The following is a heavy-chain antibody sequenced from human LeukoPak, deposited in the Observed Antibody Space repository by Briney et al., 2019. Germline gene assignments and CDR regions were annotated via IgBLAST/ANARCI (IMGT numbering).Heavy chain of an antibody. CDR2: IYYSGSP. V-gene: IGHV4-59*08. D-gene: IGHD6-13*01. CDR3: AILRAIAAASFGFDP. CDR1: GGSISSYY. Sequence: SETLSLTCTVSGGSISSYYWSWIRQPPGKGLEWIGYIYYSGSPNHNPSLRSRVTISLDTSKNQFSLKLSSVTAADTAVYYCAILRAIAAASFGFDPWGQGTLVTVSS. J-gene: IGHJ5*02.